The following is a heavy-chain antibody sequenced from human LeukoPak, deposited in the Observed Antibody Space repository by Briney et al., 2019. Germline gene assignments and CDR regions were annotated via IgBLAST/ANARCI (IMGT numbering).Heavy chain of an antibody. D-gene: IGHD3-22*01. CDR1: GVSISSSNSY. CDR2: IYYSGNT. CDR3: ARRDDSSGYHKIFDY. V-gene: IGHV4-39*01. J-gene: IGHJ4*02. Sequence: SETLSLTCTVSGVSISSSNSYWGWIRQPPGKGLEWIGSIYYSGNTYYNASLKSQVSISIDTSKNQFSLRLTSVTAADTAVYYCARRDDSSGYHKIFDYWGPGTLVTVSS.